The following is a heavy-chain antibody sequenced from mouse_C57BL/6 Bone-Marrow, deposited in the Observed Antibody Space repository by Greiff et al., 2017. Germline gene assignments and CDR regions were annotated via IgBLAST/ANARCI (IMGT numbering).Heavy chain of an antibody. J-gene: IGHJ1*03. CDR2: IQPNSGST. D-gene: IGHD1-1*01. Sequence: VQLQQPGAELVKPGASVKLSCKASGYTFTSYWMHWVKQRPGQGLEWIGLIQPNSGSTNYNEKFKSKATLTVDKSSSTAYMQLSSLTSEDSAVYYCATDYYGSSYWYFDVWGTGTTVTVAS. V-gene: IGHV1-64*01. CDR1: GYTFTSYW. CDR3: ATDYYGSSYWYFDV.